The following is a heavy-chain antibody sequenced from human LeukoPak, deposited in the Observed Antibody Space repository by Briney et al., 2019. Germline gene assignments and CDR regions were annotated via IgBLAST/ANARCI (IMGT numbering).Heavy chain of an antibody. J-gene: IGHJ4*02. Sequence: GGSLRLSCAASEFTFSNAWTNWVRQAPGKGLEWVSAISGSGGSTYYADSVKGRFTISRDNSKNTLYLQMNSLRAEDTAVYYCAKVGFDSYYYDSSAVWEYFDYWGQGTLVTVSS. D-gene: IGHD3-22*01. CDR2: ISGSGGST. V-gene: IGHV3-23*01. CDR3: AKVGFDSYYYDSSAVWEYFDY. CDR1: EFTFSNAW.